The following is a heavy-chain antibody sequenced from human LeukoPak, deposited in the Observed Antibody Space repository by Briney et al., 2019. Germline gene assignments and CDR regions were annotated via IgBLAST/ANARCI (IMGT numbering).Heavy chain of an antibody. CDR3: ARGGWQQLVRTTFDI. D-gene: IGHD6-13*01. CDR1: GGSISSHY. Sequence: SETLSLTCTVSGGSISSHYWSWIRQPPGKGLEWIGYIYYSGSTNYNYSLRSRVTISVDTSKNQFSLKLSSVTAADTAVYYCARGGWQQLVRTTFDIWGQGTMVTVSS. V-gene: IGHV4-59*11. J-gene: IGHJ3*02. CDR2: IYYSGST.